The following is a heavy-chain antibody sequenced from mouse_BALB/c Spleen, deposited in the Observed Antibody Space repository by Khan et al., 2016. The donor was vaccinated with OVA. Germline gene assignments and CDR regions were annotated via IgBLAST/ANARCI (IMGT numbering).Heavy chain of an antibody. Sequence: VQLQQSGTVLARPGASVKMSCKASGYTFTNYWMHWVKQRPGQGLEWIGAIYPGNSDTNYNQKFKGKAKLTAVTSTSTAYLELNSLTNEDSAVYYCTRNGFGNYESWDYWGQGTTLTVSS. V-gene: IGHV1-5*01. CDR1: GYTFTNYW. D-gene: IGHD2-1*01. J-gene: IGHJ2*01. CDR3: TRNGFGNYESWDY. CDR2: IYPGNSDT.